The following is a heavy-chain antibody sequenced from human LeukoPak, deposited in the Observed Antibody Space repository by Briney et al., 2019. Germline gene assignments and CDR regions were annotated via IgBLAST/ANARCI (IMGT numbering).Heavy chain of an antibody. D-gene: IGHD3-10*02. J-gene: IGHJ4*02. CDR1: GGSISSYY. CDR3: ARHVSTSESENFDY. V-gene: IGHV4-4*09. CDR2: IYTSGST. Sequence: SETLSLTCTVSGGSISSYYWSWIRQPPGKGLEWIGYIYTSGSTNYNPSLKSRVTISVDTSKNQFSLKLSSVTAADTAVYYCARHVSTSESENFDYWGQGTLVTVSS.